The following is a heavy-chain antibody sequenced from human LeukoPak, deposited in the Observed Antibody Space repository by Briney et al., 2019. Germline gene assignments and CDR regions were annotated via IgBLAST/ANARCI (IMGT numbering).Heavy chain of an antibody. V-gene: IGHV3-23*01. CDR2: ISGSGGST. CDR3: ARCYTYGTTWFGGLDV. Sequence: GGSLRLSCAASGFTFSSYAMSWVRQAPGKGLEWVSAISGSGGSTYYADSVKGRFAISRDNSKNTLYLQMNSLRAEDTAVYYCARCYTYGTTWFGGLDVWGQGTTVTVSS. J-gene: IGHJ6*02. CDR1: GFTFSSYA. D-gene: IGHD3-10*01.